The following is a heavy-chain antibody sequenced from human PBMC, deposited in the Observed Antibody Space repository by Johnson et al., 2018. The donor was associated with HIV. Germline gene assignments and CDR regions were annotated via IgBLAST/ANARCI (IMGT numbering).Heavy chain of an antibody. CDR2: INWSGGST. J-gene: IGHJ3*02. V-gene: IGHV3-20*04. Sequence: VPLVESGGGVARPGGPLRLSCAASGFTFDDHGMSWVRQAPGKGLEWVSGINWSGGSTGPAESVTGRFTITRDNSKNSLFLQMNRLRVEDTAGYYCSRSGGYPNAFDIWGQGAMVTVSS. CDR1: GFTFDDHG. D-gene: IGHD6-13*01. CDR3: SRSGGYPNAFDI.